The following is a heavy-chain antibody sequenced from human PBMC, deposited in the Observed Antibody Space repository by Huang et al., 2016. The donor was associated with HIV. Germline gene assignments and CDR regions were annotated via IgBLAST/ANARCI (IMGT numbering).Heavy chain of an antibody. Sequence: QVQLVESGGGVVQPGRSLRLSCAVSGFTFSDFAFYWVRQAPGQGLECVAFISYDGNNKRFGDSVKGRFTVSRDNSQNTLSLQMNSLRPEDTAVYYCARDGHDYYYFMDVWGKGTPVTVSS. CDR2: ISYDGNNK. J-gene: IGHJ6*03. CDR1: GFTFSDFA. V-gene: IGHV3-30-3*01. CDR3: ARDGHDYYYFMDV.